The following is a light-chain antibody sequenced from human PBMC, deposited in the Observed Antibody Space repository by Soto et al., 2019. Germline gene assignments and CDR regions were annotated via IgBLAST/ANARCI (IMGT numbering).Light chain of an antibody. Sequence: QPVLTQPPSVPGAPGQRVIISCTGSSSNIGAGYDVHWYQQRPGTAPKLLIFGNNNRPSGVPDRFSGSKSGTSASLAVTGLQAEDEGDYYCQSYDSTLSDRYVFGTGTMVTVL. V-gene: IGLV1-40*01. CDR3: QSYDSTLSDRYV. CDR2: GNN. CDR1: SSNIGAGYD. J-gene: IGLJ1*01.